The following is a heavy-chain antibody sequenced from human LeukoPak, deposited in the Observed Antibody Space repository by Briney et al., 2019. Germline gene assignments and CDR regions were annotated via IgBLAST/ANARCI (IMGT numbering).Heavy chain of an antibody. CDR1: GFTISTYG. D-gene: IGHD3-10*01. Sequence: GGSLRLSCAASGFTISTYGMSWVRQAPGKGLEWVSSISGGTTYYADSVKGRFTISRDNSKNTVSLQMNSLRAEDTAVYYCAKSDYHSGNYWGQGTLVTVSS. V-gene: IGHV3-23*01. CDR2: ISGGTT. CDR3: AKSDYHSGNY. J-gene: IGHJ4*02.